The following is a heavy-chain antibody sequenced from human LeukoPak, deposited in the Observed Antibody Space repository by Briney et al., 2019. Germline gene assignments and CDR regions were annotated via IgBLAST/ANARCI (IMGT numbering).Heavy chain of an antibody. J-gene: IGHJ6*02. CDR1: GYTFTSYG. V-gene: IGHV1-18*01. CDR2: ISAYNGNT. CDR3: RVAAAGSSDYGMDV. Sequence: ASVKVSCKASGYTFTSYGISWVRQAPGQGLEWMGWISAYNGNTNYAQKFQGRVTITADESTSTAYMELSSLRSEDTAVYYCRVAAAGSSDYGMDVWGQGTTVTVSS. D-gene: IGHD6-13*01.